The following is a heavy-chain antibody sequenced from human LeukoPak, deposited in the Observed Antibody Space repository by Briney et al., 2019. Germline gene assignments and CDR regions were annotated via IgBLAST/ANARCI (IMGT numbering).Heavy chain of an antibody. CDR1: GFTFSSYW. CDR3: ARDNYDYGSGSYYNLADEYYYYYYMDV. D-gene: IGHD3-10*01. J-gene: IGHJ6*03. CDR2: IKQDGSEK. Sequence: PGGSLRLSCAASGFTFSSYWMSWVRQAPGKGLEWVANIKQDGSEKYYVDSVKGRFTISRDNAKNSLYLQMNSLRAEDTAVYYCARDNYDYGSGSYYNLADEYYYYYYMDVWGKGTTVTISS. V-gene: IGHV3-7*01.